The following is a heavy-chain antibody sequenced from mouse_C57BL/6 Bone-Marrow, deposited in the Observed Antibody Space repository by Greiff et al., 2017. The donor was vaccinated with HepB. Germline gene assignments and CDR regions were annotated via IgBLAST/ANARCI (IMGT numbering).Heavy chain of an antibody. Sequence: QVQLQQPGAELVRPGSSVKLSCKASGYTFTSYWMDWVKQRPGQGLEWIGNIYPSDSETHYNQKFKDKATLTVDKSSSTAYMQLSSLTSEDSAVYYCARKAPSFYYGSRRAMDYWGQGTSVTVSS. CDR3: ARKAPSFYYGSRRAMDY. D-gene: IGHD1-1*01. CDR2: IYPSDSET. CDR1: GYTFTSYW. J-gene: IGHJ4*01. V-gene: IGHV1-61*01.